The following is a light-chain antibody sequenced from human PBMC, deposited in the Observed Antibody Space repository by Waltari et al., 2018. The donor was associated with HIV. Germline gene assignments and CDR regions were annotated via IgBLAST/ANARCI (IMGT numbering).Light chain of an antibody. CDR1: SSNIGSNY. V-gene: IGLV1-47*02. J-gene: IGLJ3*02. CDR3: AAWDASLSAWV. Sequence: QSVLTQPPSASGTPGQRVTISCSGSSSNIGSNYVYWYQQLPGTAPKLLIYINNRRPSGVPDRFSGSKSGTSASLAISGLRSEDEADYYCAAWDASLSAWVFGGGTKLTVL. CDR2: INN.